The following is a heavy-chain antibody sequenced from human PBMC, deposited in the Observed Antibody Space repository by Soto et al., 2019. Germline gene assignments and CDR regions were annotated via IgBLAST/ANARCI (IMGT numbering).Heavy chain of an antibody. J-gene: IGHJ4*02. CDR1: GFPFSDYY. CDR3: ARRRPTGYYNY. Sequence: QVQLVESGGDLVKPGGSLRLSCAASGFPFSDYYMSWLRQAPGKGLEWVSSIGSSSSYTNYADSVKGRFTISRDNAKNSLYLQMNGLRAEDTAVYYCARRRPTGYYNYWGQGTLVTVSA. CDR2: IGSSSSYT. V-gene: IGHV3-11*05. D-gene: IGHD3-9*01.